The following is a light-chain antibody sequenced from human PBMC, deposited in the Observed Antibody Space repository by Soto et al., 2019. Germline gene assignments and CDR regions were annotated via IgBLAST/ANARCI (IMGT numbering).Light chain of an antibody. Sequence: IQMTQSPSTLSASVGDRVTFTCRASQTISTWLAWYQQKPGEAPKLLIYKASTLEVGVPSRFSASGSGTEFTLTSNTLQPADFATYYCQQYNSYPWTFAQGTKV. V-gene: IGKV1-5*03. CDR2: KAS. CDR1: QTISTW. J-gene: IGKJ1*01. CDR3: QQYNSYPWT.